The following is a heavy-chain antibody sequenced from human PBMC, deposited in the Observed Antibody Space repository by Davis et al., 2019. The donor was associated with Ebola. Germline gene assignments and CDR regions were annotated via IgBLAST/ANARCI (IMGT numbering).Heavy chain of an antibody. CDR2: IYYSGST. CDR3: ARSGEQWLYPVRERTADYYYYGMDV. J-gene: IGHJ6*02. Sequence: PSETLSLTCIVSGGSISSDYWSWIRQLPGKGLQWIGYIYYSGSTNYNPSLKSRVTISVDTSKNQFSLKLSSVTAADTAVYYCARSGEQWLYPVRERTADYYYYGMDVWGQGTTVTVSS. D-gene: IGHD6-19*01. V-gene: IGHV4-59*01. CDR1: GGSISSDY.